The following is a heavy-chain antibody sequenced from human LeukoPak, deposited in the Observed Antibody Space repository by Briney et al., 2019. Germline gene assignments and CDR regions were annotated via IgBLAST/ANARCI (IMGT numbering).Heavy chain of an antibody. CDR3: ARVASSGYLY. J-gene: IGHJ4*02. V-gene: IGHV4-59*01. CDR1: GGSISSYY. Sequence: SETLSPTCTVSGGSISSYYWSWIRQPPGKGLEWIGYIYYSGSTNYNPSLKSRVTISVDTSKNQFSLKLSSVTAADTAVYYCARVASSGYLYWGQGTLVTVSS. CDR2: IYYSGST. D-gene: IGHD3-22*01.